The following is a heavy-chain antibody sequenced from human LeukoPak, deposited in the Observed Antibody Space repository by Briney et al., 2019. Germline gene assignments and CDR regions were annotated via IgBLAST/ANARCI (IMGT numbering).Heavy chain of an antibody. CDR3: ARAQYYLDS. J-gene: IGHJ4*02. CDR2: ISSSSSNR. CDR1: GFTFSDYY. Sequence: WGSLRLSSAASGFTFSDYYMSWIRQAPGKGLEWVSYISSSSSNRNYADSVKGRFTISRDNAKNSLYLQMNSLRAEDTAVYYCARAQYYLDSWGQGTLVTVSS. V-gene: IGHV3-11*06.